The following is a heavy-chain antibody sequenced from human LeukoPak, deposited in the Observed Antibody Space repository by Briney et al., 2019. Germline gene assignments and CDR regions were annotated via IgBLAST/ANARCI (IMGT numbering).Heavy chain of an antibody. V-gene: IGHV1-8*01. J-gene: IGHJ6*03. CDR1: GYIFTNYG. Sequence: ASVKVSCKASGYIFTNYGISWVRQATGQGLEWMGWMNPNSGNTGYAQKFQGRVTITRNTSISTAYMELSSLRSEDTAVYYCAREAEAPYHYYYYMDVWGKGTTVTVSS. CDR2: MNPNSGNT. D-gene: IGHD6-19*01. CDR3: AREAEAPYHYYYYMDV.